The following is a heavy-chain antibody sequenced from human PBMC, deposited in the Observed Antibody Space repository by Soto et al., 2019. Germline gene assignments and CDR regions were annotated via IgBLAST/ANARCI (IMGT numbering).Heavy chain of an antibody. J-gene: IGHJ4*02. CDR3: AGNTYGDYPR. CDR1: GFTFSTYW. CDR2: IVQDGSEK. Sequence: PGGSLRLSCAASGFTFSTYWMVWVRQAPGKGLEWVATIVQDGSEKYYVDSVKGRFTVSRDNAKNSVYLQMNSLRAEDTAIYYCAGNTYGDYPRWGQGTLVTVSS. D-gene: IGHD4-17*01. V-gene: IGHV3-7*01.